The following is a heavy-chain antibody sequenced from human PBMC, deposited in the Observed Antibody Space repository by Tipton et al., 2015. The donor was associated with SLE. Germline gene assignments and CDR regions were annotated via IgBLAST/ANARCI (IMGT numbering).Heavy chain of an antibody. CDR2: ISAYNGNT. Sequence: QLVQSGAEVKKPGASVKVSCKASGYTFTSYGISWVRQAPGQGLEWMGWISAYNGNTNYAQKLQGRVTMTTDTSTSTAYMELSSLRSEDTAVYYCARSSIVVVEGTIPYFDYWGQGTLVTVSS. D-gene: IGHD2-15*01. CDR1: GYTFTSYG. CDR3: ARSSIVVVEGTIPYFDY. V-gene: IGHV1-18*01. J-gene: IGHJ4*02.